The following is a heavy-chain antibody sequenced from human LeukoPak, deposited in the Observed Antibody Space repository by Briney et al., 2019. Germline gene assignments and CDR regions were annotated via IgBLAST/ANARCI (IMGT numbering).Heavy chain of an antibody. CDR3: AKDLGVVVPAAVQGWFDP. V-gene: IGHV3-23*01. CDR1: GFTFSSYA. Sequence: GGSLRLSCAASGFTFSSYAMSWVRQAPGKGLEWVSGISGSGGNTYYADSVKGRLTISRANSKNTLYLQMNSLRAEDTAVYYCAKDLGVVVPAAVQGWFDPSGQGTLVTVSS. D-gene: IGHD2-2*02. J-gene: IGHJ5*02. CDR2: ISGSGGNT.